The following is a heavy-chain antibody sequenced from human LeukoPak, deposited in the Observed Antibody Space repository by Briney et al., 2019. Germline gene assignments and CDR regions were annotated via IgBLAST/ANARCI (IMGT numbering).Heavy chain of an antibody. CDR3: AKVAMVQGVIYYYGMDV. J-gene: IGHJ6*02. D-gene: IGHD3-10*01. Sequence: GRSLRLSCAASRFTFSSYGMHWVRQAPGKGLEWVAVISYDGSNKYYADSVKGRFTISRDNSKNTLYLQMNSLRAEDTAVYYCAKVAMVQGVIYYYGMDVWGQGTTVTVSS. V-gene: IGHV3-30*18. CDR1: RFTFSSYG. CDR2: ISYDGSNK.